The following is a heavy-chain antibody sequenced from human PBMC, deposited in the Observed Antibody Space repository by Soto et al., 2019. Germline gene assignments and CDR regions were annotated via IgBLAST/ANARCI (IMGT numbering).Heavy chain of an antibody. CDR2: IHHGGST. V-gene: IGHV4-4*02. D-gene: IGHD6-19*01. CDR3: ARGIEGWYQGRYYYGMDV. CDR1: GDSITSYNW. J-gene: IGHJ6*02. Sequence: PSETLSLTCAVSGDSITSYNWWSWVRQPPGKGLEWIGEIHHGGSTNYNPSLTSRVTISVDKSKNQFSLKLNSVTAADTAVYYCARGIEGWYQGRYYYGMDVWGQGTTVTVSS.